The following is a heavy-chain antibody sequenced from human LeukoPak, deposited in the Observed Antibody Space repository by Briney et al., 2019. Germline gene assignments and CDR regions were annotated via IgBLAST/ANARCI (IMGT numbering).Heavy chain of an antibody. D-gene: IGHD3-3*01. CDR3: ARDLFHNYDFWSGYRYNWFDP. V-gene: IGHV4-4*07. Sequence: SETLSLTCTVSGGSISSYYWSWIRQPPGKGLEWIGRIYTSGSTNYNPSLKSRVTMSVDTSKNQFSLKLSSVTAADTAVYYCARDLFHNYDFWSGYRYNWFDPWGQGTLVTVSS. J-gene: IGHJ5*02. CDR1: GGSISSYY. CDR2: IYTSGST.